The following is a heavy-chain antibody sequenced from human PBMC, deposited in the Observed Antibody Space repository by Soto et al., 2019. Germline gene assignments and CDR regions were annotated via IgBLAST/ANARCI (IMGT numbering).Heavy chain of an antibody. CDR3: AKSLEGRFGPYTGNWFDP. CDR1: GFTFSSYA. Sequence: GGSLRLSCAASGFTFSSYAMSWVRQAPGKGLEWVSAISGSGGSTYYADSVKGRFTISRDNSKNTLYLQMNSLRAEDTAVYYCAKSLEGRFGPYTGNWFDPWGQGTLVTVSS. D-gene: IGHD3-10*01. CDR2: ISGSGGST. J-gene: IGHJ5*02. V-gene: IGHV3-23*01.